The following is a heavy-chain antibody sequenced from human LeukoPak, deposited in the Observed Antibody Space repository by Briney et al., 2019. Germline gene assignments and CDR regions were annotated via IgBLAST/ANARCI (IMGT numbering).Heavy chain of an antibody. CDR3: TRESEPVLLWFGESDNWFDP. V-gene: IGHV3-73*01. Sequence: GGSLRLSCAASGFTFSGSAMHWVRQASGKGLEWVGRIRSKANSYATAYAASVKGRFTISRDDSKNTAYLQMNSLKTEDTAVYYCTRESEPVLLWFGESDNWFDPWGQGTLVTVSS. CDR2: IRSKANSYAT. J-gene: IGHJ5*02. CDR1: GFTFSGSA. D-gene: IGHD3-10*01.